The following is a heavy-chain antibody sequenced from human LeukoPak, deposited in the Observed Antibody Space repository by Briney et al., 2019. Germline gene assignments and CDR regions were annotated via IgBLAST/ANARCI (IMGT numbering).Heavy chain of an antibody. Sequence: PGGSLRLSCAASGFTFGDHIMNWVRQLPGKRLEWVAYVSGSGSTVYYADSVKGRFTVSRDNGKSSLYLQMNSLRAEDTAVYYCARDRSLGFDYWGQGTLVTVSS. CDR2: VSGSGSTV. V-gene: IGHV3-48*01. D-gene: IGHD6-13*01. CDR1: GFTFGDHI. J-gene: IGHJ4*02. CDR3: ARDRSLGFDY.